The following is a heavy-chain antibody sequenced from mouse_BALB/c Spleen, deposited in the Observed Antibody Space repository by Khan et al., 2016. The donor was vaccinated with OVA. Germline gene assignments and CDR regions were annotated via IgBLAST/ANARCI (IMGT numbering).Heavy chain of an antibody. V-gene: IGHV3-2*02. CDR2: ISYSGST. Sequence: EVQLQESGPGLVKPSQSLSLTCTVTGYSITSDYAWNWIRQFPGNKLEWMGYISYSGSTNYNPALKSRISITRATSKNQFFLQLNSVTTEDTATYDCARDGSRYNYAMDYWGQGTSVTVSS. J-gene: IGHJ4*01. D-gene: IGHD2-3*01. CDR1: GYSITSDYA. CDR3: ARDGSRYNYAMDY.